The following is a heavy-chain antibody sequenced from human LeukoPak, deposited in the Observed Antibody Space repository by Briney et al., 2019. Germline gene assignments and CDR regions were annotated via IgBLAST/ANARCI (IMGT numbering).Heavy chain of an antibody. Sequence: GGSLRLSCAASGFTFSSYAMSWVRQAPGRGLEWVSAISGSGGSTYYADSVKGRFTISRDNSKNTLYLQMNSLRAEDTAVYYCAKSTLRFLEWLFLNWFDPWGQGTLVTVSS. D-gene: IGHD3-3*01. V-gene: IGHV3-23*01. CDR3: AKSTLRFLEWLFLNWFDP. CDR2: ISGSGGST. J-gene: IGHJ5*02. CDR1: GFTFSSYA.